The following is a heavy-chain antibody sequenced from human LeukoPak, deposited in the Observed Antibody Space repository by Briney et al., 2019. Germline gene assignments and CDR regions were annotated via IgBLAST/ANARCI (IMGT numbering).Heavy chain of an antibody. Sequence: ASVKVSCKASGYTFTCYYMHWVRQAPGQGLEWMGWINPNSGGTNYAQKFQGRVTMTRDTSISTAYMELSRLRSDDTAVYYCARLTDCSGGSCYLDYWGQGTLVTVSS. CDR2: INPNSGGT. D-gene: IGHD2-15*01. V-gene: IGHV1-2*02. CDR3: ARLTDCSGGSCYLDY. J-gene: IGHJ4*02. CDR1: GYTFTCYY.